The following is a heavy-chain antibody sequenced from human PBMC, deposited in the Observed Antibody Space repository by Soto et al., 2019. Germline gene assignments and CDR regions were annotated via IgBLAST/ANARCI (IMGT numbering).Heavy chain of an antibody. D-gene: IGHD6-13*01. CDR1: GDSVSSNSAA. CDR2: TYYRSKWYN. Sequence: PSKTLSLTCAISGDSVSSNSAAWNWIRQSPSRGLEWLGRTYYRSKWYNDYAVSVKSRITINPDTSKNQFSLQLNSVTPEDTAVYYCARWPRQLKYYYYGMDVWGQGTTVTAP. J-gene: IGHJ6*02. V-gene: IGHV6-1*01. CDR3: ARWPRQLKYYYYGMDV.